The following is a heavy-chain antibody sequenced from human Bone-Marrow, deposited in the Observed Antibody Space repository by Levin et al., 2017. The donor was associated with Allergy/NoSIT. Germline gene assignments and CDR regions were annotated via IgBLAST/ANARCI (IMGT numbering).Heavy chain of an antibody. V-gene: IGHV3-23*01. CDR1: GFNFRSYA. D-gene: IGHD6-19*01. CDR3: VKDVAAVAGYYFDY. CDR2: ISGSGATT. J-gene: IGHJ4*02. Sequence: QAGGSLRLSCDASGFNFRSYAMGWVRQAPGKGLEWVSLISGSGATTDYAGSVGGRFTISRDNSKNTLYLQMNSLRAEDTAIYYCVKDVAAVAGYYFDYWGQGILVTVSS.